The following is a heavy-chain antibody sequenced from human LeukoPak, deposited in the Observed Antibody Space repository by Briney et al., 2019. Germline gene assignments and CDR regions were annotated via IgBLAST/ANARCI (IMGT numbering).Heavy chain of an antibody. V-gene: IGHV3-23*01. CDR3: AKESSGGWYFDY. D-gene: IGHD6-19*01. Sequence: PGRSRRLSCAASGFTFSSNVMIWVRQAPGKGLEWVSSIPASGGSTYYADSVKGRFTISRDNSKNSLYLQMNSLRAEDTAVYYCAKESSGGWYFDYWGQGTLVTVSS. J-gene: IGHJ4*02. CDR1: GFTFSSNV. CDR2: IPASGGST.